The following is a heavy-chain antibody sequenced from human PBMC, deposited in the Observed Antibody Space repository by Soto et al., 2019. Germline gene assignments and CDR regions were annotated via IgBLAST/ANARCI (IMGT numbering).Heavy chain of an antibody. J-gene: IGHJ4*02. CDR2: IIPILGIA. CDR1: GGTFSNYT. V-gene: IGHV1-69*04. CDR3: VRENVVVVAVFDY. D-gene: IGHD2-15*01. Sequence: EASVKVSCKASGGTFSNYTISWVRQAPGQGLEWMGRIIPILGIANYAQKFQGRVTITADKSTSTAYMELSSLRSEDTAVYYCVRENVVVVAVFDYWGQGTLVTVSS.